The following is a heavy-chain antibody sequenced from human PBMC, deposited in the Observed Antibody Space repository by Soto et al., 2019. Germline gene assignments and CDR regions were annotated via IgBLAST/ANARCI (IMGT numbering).Heavy chain of an antibody. Sequence: EVQLLESGGGLVQPGGSLRLSCAASGFTFSSYAMSWVRQAPGKGLERVSGVTGSGDNTYYADSVKGRFTISRDNSKNTLYLQMNSLRAEDTAVYYCAKDINPQGSPVGYFDLWGRGTLVTVSS. V-gene: IGHV3-23*01. J-gene: IGHJ2*01. CDR3: AKDINPQGSPVGYFDL. CDR1: GFTFSSYA. CDR2: VTGSGDNT.